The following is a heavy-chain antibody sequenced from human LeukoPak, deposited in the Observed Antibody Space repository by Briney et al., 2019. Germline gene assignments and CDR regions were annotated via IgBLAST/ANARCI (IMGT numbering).Heavy chain of an antibody. CDR3: AVGVGDH. Sequence: GGSLRLSCAASGFSFSTYWMHWVRQAPGKGLVWVSRINSDGSSTTYADSVKGRFTISRDNAKNTLYLQMNSLRAEDTAVYYYAVGVGDHWGQGTLVTVFS. CDR1: GFSFSTYW. J-gene: IGHJ4*02. CDR2: INSDGSST. V-gene: IGHV3-74*01. D-gene: IGHD3-10*01.